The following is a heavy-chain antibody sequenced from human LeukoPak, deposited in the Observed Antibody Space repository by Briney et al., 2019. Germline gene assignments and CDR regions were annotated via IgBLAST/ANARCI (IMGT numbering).Heavy chain of an antibody. CDR2: IIPIFGTA. CDR3: ARGEAYDFWSGYGMIH. Sequence: GSSVKVSCKASGGTFSSYAISWVRQAPGQGLEWMGGIIPIFGTANYAQKFQGRVTITTDESTSTAYMELSSLRSEDTAVYYCARGEAYDFWSGYGMIHWGQGTLVTVSS. J-gene: IGHJ4*02. D-gene: IGHD3-3*01. V-gene: IGHV1-69*05. CDR1: GGTFSSYA.